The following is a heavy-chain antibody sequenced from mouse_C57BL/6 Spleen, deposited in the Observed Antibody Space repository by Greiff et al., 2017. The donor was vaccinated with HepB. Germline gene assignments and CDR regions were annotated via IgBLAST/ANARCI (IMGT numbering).Heavy chain of an antibody. D-gene: IGHD1-1*01. CDR1: GYTFTDYY. Sequence: VQLQQSGPELVKPGASVKISCKASGYTFTDYYMNWVKQSHGKSLEWIGDINPNNGGTSYNQKFKGKATLTVDKSSSTAYMELRSLTSEDSAVYYCASGLNYYGSSAGFAYWGQGTLVTVSA. J-gene: IGHJ3*01. V-gene: IGHV1-26*01. CDR2: INPNNGGT. CDR3: ASGLNYYGSSAGFAY.